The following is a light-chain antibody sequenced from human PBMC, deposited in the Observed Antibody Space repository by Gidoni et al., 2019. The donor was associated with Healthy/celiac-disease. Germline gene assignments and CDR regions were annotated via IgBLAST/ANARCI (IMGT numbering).Light chain of an antibody. CDR3: QQLNSYA. V-gene: IGKV1-9*01. CDR2: AAS. J-gene: IGKJ2*01. Sequence: DIQLTQSPSFLSASVGDRVTITCRASQDISSYLAWYQQKPGKAPELLIYAASILQSGVPSRFSGRDSGTEFTLPISSLQPADFATYSCQQLNSYAFGQGTKVDSK. CDR1: QDISSY.